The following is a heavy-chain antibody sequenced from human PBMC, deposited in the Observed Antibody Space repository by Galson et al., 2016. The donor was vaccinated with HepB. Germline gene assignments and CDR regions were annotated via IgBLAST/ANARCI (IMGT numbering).Heavy chain of an antibody. J-gene: IGHJ4*02. CDR2: ISGSSNII. CDR3: ARVDYYDASDDYHRTYYFDY. V-gene: IGHV3-48*02. CDR1: GFTFSSYS. Sequence: SLRLSCATSGFTFSSYSLNWVRQAPGKGLEWISYISGSSNIIYYADSVKGRFTISRDNAKNSLYLQMNSLRDEDTAIYYCARVDYYDASDDYHRTYYFDYWGQGTLVTVSS. D-gene: IGHD3-22*01.